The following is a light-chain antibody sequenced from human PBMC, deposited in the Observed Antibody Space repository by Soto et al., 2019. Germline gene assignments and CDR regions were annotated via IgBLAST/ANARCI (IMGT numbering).Light chain of an antibody. Sequence: EIVLTQSPATLSLSPGERASLSCRASQSVGNSLAWYQHKPGQAPRLLIYDVSNRATGIPARFSGSGSGTDVALTISSLEPEDFAVYYCQQCVIWPLFTFGPGTKVDIK. CDR3: QQCVIWPLFT. CDR1: QSVGNS. J-gene: IGKJ3*01. V-gene: IGKV3-11*01. CDR2: DVS.